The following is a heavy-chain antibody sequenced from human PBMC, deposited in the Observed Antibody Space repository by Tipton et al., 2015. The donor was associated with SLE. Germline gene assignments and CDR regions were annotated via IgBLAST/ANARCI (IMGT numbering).Heavy chain of an antibody. J-gene: IGHJ4*02. D-gene: IGHD6-13*01. CDR2: INHSGST. V-gene: IGHV4-34*01. CDR1: GGSFIGYS. CDR3: ARGHGIAAAGPFDY. Sequence: TLSLTCAVYGGSFIGYSWSWVRQPPGKGLEWIGEINHSGSTNYNPSLKSRVTISVDTSKNQFSLKLSSVTAADTAVYYCARGHGIAAAGPFDYWGQGTLVAVSS.